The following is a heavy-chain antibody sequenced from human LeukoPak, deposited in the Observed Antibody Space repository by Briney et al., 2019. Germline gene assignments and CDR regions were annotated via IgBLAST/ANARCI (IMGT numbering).Heavy chain of an antibody. Sequence: GGSLRLSCAASGFTFSSDSMTWVRQAPGKGLEWVSTISGSGGSTFYADSVKGRFTISRDNSKNTLYLHMNSLSAEDTAIYYCAKDSFSTRWGQETLVTVSS. J-gene: IGHJ4*02. CDR2: ISGSGGST. V-gene: IGHV3-23*01. CDR1: GFTFSSDS. D-gene: IGHD2-2*01. CDR3: AKDSFSTR.